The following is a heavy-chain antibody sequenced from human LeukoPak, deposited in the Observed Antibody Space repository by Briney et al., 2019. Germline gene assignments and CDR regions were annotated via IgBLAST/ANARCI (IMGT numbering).Heavy chain of an antibody. CDR2: IYYEGGT. J-gene: IGHJ3*02. D-gene: IGHD6-13*01. CDR3: ARDLIEAASGAFDI. Sequence: PSETLSLTCTVSGGSINGYYWSWIRRPPGKGLEWIGDIYYEGGTNYNPSLKSRVTISVDTSKNQFSLKLTSVTAADTAVYYCARDLIEAASGAFDIWGQGTKVSVSS. V-gene: IGHV4-59*01. CDR1: GGSINGYY.